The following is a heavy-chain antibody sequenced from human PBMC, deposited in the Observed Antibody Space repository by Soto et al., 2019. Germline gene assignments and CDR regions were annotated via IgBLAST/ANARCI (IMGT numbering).Heavy chain of an antibody. D-gene: IGHD3-16*02. CDR3: ARVVGSSLFLNGMDV. J-gene: IGHJ6*02. CDR2: ISAYNGNT. Sequence: ASVKVSCKASCYTFTSYGVSWVRQAPGQGLEWMGWISAYNGNTNYAQKLQGRVTMTTDTSTSTAYMELRSLRFDDTAVYYCARVVGSSLFLNGMDVWGQGTTVTVSS. CDR1: CYTFTSYG. V-gene: IGHV1-18*01.